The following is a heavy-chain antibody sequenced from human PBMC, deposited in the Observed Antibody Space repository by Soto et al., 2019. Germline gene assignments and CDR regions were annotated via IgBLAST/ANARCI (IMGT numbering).Heavy chain of an antibody. Sequence: PSETLSLTCAVYGGSFSGYYWSWIRQPPGKGLEWIGEINHSGSTNYNPSLKSRVTISVDTSKNQFSLKLSSVTAADTAVYYCARDNRTYYDFWSGYYTGINYWGQGTLVTVSS. CDR3: ARDNRTYYDFWSGYYTGINY. D-gene: IGHD3-3*01. V-gene: IGHV4-34*01. CDR2: INHSGST. CDR1: GGSFSGYY. J-gene: IGHJ4*02.